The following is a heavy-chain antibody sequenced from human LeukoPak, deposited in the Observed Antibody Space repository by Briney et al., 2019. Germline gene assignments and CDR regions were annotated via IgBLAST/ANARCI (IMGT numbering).Heavy chain of an antibody. V-gene: IGHV1-46*01. J-gene: IGHJ4*02. CDR2: INPSGGST. Sequence: GASVKVSCKASGYTFTSYYMHWVRQAPGQGLEWMGIINPSGGSTSYAQKFQGRVTMTRDTSTSTVYMELGSLRSEDTAVYYCARVDSGILPGYWGQGTLVTVSS. D-gene: IGHD1-26*01. CDR3: ARVDSGILPGY. CDR1: GYTFTSYY.